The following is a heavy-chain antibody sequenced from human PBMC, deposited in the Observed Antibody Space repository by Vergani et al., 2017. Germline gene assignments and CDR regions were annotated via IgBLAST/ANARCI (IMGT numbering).Heavy chain of an antibody. V-gene: IGHV3-30*03. Sequence: QVQLVESGGGVVQPGRSLRLSCAASGFTFSSYGMHWVRQAPGRGLEWVAVISYDGSNKYYADSVKGRFTISRDNSKNTLYLQMNSLRAEDTAVYYCACQRGRGELREYYYGMDVWGQGTTVTVSS. D-gene: IGHD3-10*01. CDR3: ACQRGRGELREYYYGMDV. CDR1: GFTFSSYG. CDR2: ISYDGSNK. J-gene: IGHJ6*02.